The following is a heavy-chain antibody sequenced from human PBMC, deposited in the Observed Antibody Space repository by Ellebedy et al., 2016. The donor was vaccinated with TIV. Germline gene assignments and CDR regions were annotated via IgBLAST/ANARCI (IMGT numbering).Heavy chain of an antibody. D-gene: IGHD6-13*01. CDR3: ARHPPMTLAPAGPFDP. Sequence: GESLKISCEGSGFTFNSYGMHWVRQAPGKGLEWVALIWYDGSKTYYADSVEGRFTISRDNSKNTVYLQVKSLRAEDTAMYYCARHPPMTLAPAGPFDPWGQGTLVTVSS. CDR2: IWYDGSKT. J-gene: IGHJ5*02. CDR1: GFTFNSYG. V-gene: IGHV3-33*08.